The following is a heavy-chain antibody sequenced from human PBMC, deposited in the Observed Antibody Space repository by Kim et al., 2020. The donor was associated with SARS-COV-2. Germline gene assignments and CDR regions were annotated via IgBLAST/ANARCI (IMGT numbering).Heavy chain of an antibody. CDR1: GGSFSGYY. D-gene: IGHD2-2*01. J-gene: IGHJ4*02. Sequence: SETLSLTCAVYGGSFSGYYWSWIRQPPGKGLEWIGEINHSGSTNYNPSLKSRVTISVDTSKNQFSLKLSSVTAADTAVYYCARGRGFNEYCSSTSCLNNWNSPGFDYWGQGTLVTVSS. CDR3: ARGRGFNEYCSSTSCLNNWNSPGFDY. V-gene: IGHV4-34*01. CDR2: INHSGST.